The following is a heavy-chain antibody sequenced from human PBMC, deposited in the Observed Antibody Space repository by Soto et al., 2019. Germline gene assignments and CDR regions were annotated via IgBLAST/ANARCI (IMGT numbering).Heavy chain of an antibody. CDR2: ISYDGSNK. CDR1: VFTFSSSG. Sequence: PWWSLRLSCSASVFTFSSSGMHWFRKAPGKGLEWVAVISYDGSNKFYADSVKGRFTISRDNFRNTLYLQMNSLRAEDTAVYYCAKEFHSWNYFDYWGQGTLVTVSS. V-gene: IGHV3-30*18. D-gene: IGHD1-20*01. J-gene: IGHJ4*02. CDR3: AKEFHSWNYFDY.